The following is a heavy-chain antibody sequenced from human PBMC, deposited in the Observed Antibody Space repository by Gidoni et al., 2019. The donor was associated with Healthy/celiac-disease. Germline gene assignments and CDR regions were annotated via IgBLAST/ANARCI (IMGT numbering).Heavy chain of an antibody. V-gene: IGHV3-21*01. J-gene: IGHJ4*02. CDR1: GFTFSSYS. CDR2: IGSSSSYI. D-gene: IGHD6-19*01. Sequence: EVQLVESGGGLVRPGGSLRLSCDASGFTFSSYSMIWVSQAPGKGLAWVSSIGSSSSYIYYADSVKGRFTISRDNAKNSLYLQMNSLRAEDTAVYYCAGGYISGSRCNYWGQGTLVTVSS. CDR3: AGGYISGSRCNY.